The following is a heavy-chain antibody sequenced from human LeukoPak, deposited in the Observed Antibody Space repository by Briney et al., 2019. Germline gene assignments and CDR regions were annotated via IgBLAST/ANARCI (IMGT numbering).Heavy chain of an antibody. D-gene: IGHD3-9*01. CDR1: GYRFITFG. CDR3: ARELRYFDWLLDY. Sequence: ASVKVSCKTSGYRFITFGINWVRQAPGQGLEWMGWINTNTGNPTYAQGFTGRFVFSLDTSVSTAYLQISSLKAEDTAVYYCARELRYFDWLLDYWGQGTLVTVSS. V-gene: IGHV7-4-1*02. CDR2: INTNTGNP. J-gene: IGHJ4*02.